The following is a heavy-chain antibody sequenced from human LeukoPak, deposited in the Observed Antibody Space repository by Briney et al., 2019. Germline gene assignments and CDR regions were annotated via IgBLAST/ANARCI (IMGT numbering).Heavy chain of an antibody. V-gene: IGHV3-30*04. Sequence: GGSLRPSCAASGFTFNSYAMHWVRQAPGKGLEWVTVISYDGRQKYYADSVEGRFTISRDDSKKTLSVQMNSLRVEDTAVYYCVRETTGHFDSWGQGTLVTVSS. D-gene: IGHD2-8*02. CDR3: VRETTGHFDS. J-gene: IGHJ4*02. CDR1: GFTFNSYA. CDR2: ISYDGRQK.